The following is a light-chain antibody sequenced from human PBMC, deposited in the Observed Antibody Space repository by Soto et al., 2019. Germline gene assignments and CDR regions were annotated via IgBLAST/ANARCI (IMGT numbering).Light chain of an antibody. CDR3: SSYTGSRTLV. Sequence: QSALTQPASVSGSPGQSITISCTGTRSDIGGYNSVSWYQHHPGKAPKLMIYDVTYRHSGVSNRFSGSKSGNTASLTISGLQAEDEADYYCSSYTGSRTLVFGGGTQLTVL. CDR2: DVT. J-gene: IGLJ2*01. CDR1: RSDIGGYNS. V-gene: IGLV2-14*03.